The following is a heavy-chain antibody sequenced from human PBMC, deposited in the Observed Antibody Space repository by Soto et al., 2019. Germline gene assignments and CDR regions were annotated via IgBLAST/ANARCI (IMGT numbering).Heavy chain of an antibody. CDR1: GFTFSIYA. CDR3: ATGANFYSDTSRY. CDR2: MSPNGNNQ. D-gene: IGHD1-1*01. V-gene: IGHV3-30-3*01. Sequence: PGGSLRLSCAAPGFTFSIYALHWVRQAPGKGLEWVAVMSPNGNNQYYADSVKGRFTISRDTSKSTLYLQMTSLRPDDTAVYYCATGANFYSDTSRYWGQGTLVTVSS. J-gene: IGHJ4*02.